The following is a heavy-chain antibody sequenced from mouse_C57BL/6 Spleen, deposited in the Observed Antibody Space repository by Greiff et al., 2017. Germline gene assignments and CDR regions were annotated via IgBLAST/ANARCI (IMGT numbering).Heavy chain of an antibody. D-gene: IGHD1-1*01. Sequence: VQLKESGGGLVKPGGSLKLSCAASGFTFSDYGMHWVRQAPEKGLEWVAYISSGSSTIYYADTVKGRFTISRDNAKNTLFLQMTSLRSEDTAMYYCARGGYYGSSFAMDYWGQGTSVTVSS. CDR2: ISSGSSTI. CDR3: ARGGYYGSSFAMDY. CDR1: GFTFSDYG. J-gene: IGHJ4*01. V-gene: IGHV5-17*01.